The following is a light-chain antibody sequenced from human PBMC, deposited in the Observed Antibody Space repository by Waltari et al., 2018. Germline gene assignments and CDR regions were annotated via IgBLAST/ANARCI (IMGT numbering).Light chain of an antibody. Sequence: QSALTQPASVSGSPGQSSTFSCTGASTDIDYYDYVCWYQQHPGKAPKLIIFDVSNRPSGVSYRFPGSRSGSTASLTISGLQAEDEADYYCTVKRGSNTVVFGGGTKLSVL. J-gene: IGLJ2*01. CDR1: STDIDYYDY. CDR3: TVKRGSNTVV. V-gene: IGLV2-14*03. CDR2: DVS.